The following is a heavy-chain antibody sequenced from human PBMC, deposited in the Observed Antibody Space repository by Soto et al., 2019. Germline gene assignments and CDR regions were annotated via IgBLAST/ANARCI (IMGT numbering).Heavy chain of an antibody. D-gene: IGHD5-12*01. J-gene: IGHJ4*02. CDR2: ISYDGSEK. V-gene: IGHV3-30*18. Sequence: GALRLSCAASGFTFSSYGMHWVRQAPGKGLEWVAVISYDGSEKYYVDSVKGRFTISRDNAKNSLYLQMNSLRAEDTAVYYCAKEKRHSGYIIDYWGQGTVVTVSS. CDR1: GFTFSSYG. CDR3: AKEKRHSGYIIDY.